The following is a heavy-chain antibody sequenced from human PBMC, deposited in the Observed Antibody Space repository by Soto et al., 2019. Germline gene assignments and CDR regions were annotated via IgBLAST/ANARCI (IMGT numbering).Heavy chain of an antibody. Sequence: SAKISCKASGYTFTAYAIPWVRQAPGQILECIGWINSGNSNTYYSQKFQDRFTITTDTSATIAYMKLRSLRSEDAAVYYCAREFLGWQNQDEYYGMDDWAQRTTVPVSS. CDR2: INSGNSNT. D-gene: IGHD7-27*01. CDR1: GYTFTAYA. CDR3: AREFLGWQNQDEYYGMDD. J-gene: IGHJ6*02. V-gene: IGHV1-3*01.